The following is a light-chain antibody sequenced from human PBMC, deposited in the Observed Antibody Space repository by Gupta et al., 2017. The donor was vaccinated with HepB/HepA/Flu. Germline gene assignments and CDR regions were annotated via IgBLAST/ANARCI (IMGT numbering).Light chain of an antibody. CDR1: QSLLHSNGYNY. J-gene: IGKJ2*01. V-gene: IGKV2-28*01. CDR3: MQALQSPYT. CDR2: LGS. Sequence: DLVMTQSPLSLPVTPGEPASISCRSSQSLLHSNGYNYSDWYLQKPGQSPHLLIYLGSNRASGVPDRFSGSGSGTDFTLKISRVEAEDVGIYYCMQALQSPYTFGQGTKLEIQ.